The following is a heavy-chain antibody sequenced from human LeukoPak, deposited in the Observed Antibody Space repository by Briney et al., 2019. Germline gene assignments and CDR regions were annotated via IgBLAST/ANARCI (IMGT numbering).Heavy chain of an antibody. J-gene: IGHJ4*02. CDR3: ARDWSYDILTDYYVGYFDY. CDR1: GFTFSSYA. Sequence: GRSLRLSWAAPGFTFSSYAMHWVRQAPGKGLEWVAVISYDGDNKYYAESVKGRFTISRDNSKNTLYLQMNRLRAEDTAVYYCARDWSYDILTDYYVGYFDYSGQGTLVTVSS. D-gene: IGHD3-9*01. CDR2: ISYDGDNK. V-gene: IGHV3-30*04.